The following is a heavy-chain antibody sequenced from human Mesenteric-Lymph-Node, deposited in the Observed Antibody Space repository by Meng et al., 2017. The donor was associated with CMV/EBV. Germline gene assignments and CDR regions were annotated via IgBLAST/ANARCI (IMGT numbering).Heavy chain of an antibody. Sequence: GGSLRLSCAASGFTFNKYEMNWVRQAPRKGLEWLSSISSSSSYIYYADSVKGRFTISRDNAKNSLYLQMNSLRAEDTAVYYCAREYIEDTAMVEGFYFDYWGQGTLVTVSS. J-gene: IGHJ4*02. V-gene: IGHV3-21*01. CDR3: AREYIEDTAMVEGFYFDY. CDR2: ISSSSSYI. D-gene: IGHD5-18*01. CDR1: GFTFNKYE.